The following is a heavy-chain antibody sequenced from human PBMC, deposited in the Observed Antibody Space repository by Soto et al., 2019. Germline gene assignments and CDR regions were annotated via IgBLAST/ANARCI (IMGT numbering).Heavy chain of an antibody. CDR3: ARRVPAAPNWFDP. CDR1: GGSISSGTW. V-gene: IGHV4-4*02. Sequence: SETLSLTCAVSGGSISSGTWWRWVRQPPGRGGEWIGEIYHSGSPNYNPSLKSRVTMSVDKSKNLFSLRLSSVTAADSALYYCARRVPAAPNWFDPWGQGTLVTVSS. D-gene: IGHD2-2*01. CDR2: IYHSGSP. J-gene: IGHJ5*02.